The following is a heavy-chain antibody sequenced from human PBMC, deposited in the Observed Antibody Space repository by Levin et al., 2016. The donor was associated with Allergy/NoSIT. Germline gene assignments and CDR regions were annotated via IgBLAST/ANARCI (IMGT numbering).Heavy chain of an antibody. CDR1: GGTFSSYS. Sequence: SVKVSCKASGGTFSSYSISWVRQAPGQGLEWVGRISPILGIADHAQKFQGRVTITADKSTSTAYMELSSLRSEDTAVYYCARKEVVAGDFDYWGQGTLVTVSS. J-gene: IGHJ4*02. V-gene: IGHV1-69*02. CDR2: ISPILGIA. D-gene: IGHD6-19*01. CDR3: ARKEVVAGDFDY.